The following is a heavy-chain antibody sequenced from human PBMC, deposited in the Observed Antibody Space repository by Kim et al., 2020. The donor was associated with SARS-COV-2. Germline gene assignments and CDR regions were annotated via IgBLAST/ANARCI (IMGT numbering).Heavy chain of an antibody. J-gene: IGHJ3*02. V-gene: IGHV3-30*01. D-gene: IGHD3-3*01. Sequence: GRFTISRDNSKSTLYLQMNSLRAEDTAVYYCASQGPYYDFWSGKADAFDIWGQGTMVTVSS. CDR3: ASQGPYYDFWSGKADAFDI.